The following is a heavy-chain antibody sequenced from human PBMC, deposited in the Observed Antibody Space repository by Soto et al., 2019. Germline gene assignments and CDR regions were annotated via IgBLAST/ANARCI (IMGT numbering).Heavy chain of an antibody. CDR1: AFTFGTYA. CDR2: TSGDGGVT. V-gene: IGHV3-23*01. CDR3: ARIGSASNSDY. J-gene: IGHJ4*02. Sequence: GGSLRLSCAASAFTFGTYAMSWVRQAPGKGLEWVSSTSGDGGVTYYADSVKGRFTVSKDNSKNTLYLQMNSLRAEDTAVYYCARIGSASNSDYWGQGSLVTVSS. D-gene: IGHD2-21*01.